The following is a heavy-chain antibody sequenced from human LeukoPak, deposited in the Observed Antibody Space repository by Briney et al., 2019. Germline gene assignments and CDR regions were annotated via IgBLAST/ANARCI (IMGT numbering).Heavy chain of an antibody. V-gene: IGHV4-39*07. J-gene: IGHJ4*02. D-gene: IGHD5-18*01. Sequence: PSETLSLTCTVSGGSISTSNYYWGWIRQPPGKGLEWIGNIFYSGSTYYSPSLKSRVTISLDTSRNQFSLKLNSVTAADTAVYYCAKSSYSIFDYWGQGTLVTVSS. CDR1: GGSISTSNYY. CDR3: AKSSYSIFDY. CDR2: IFYSGST.